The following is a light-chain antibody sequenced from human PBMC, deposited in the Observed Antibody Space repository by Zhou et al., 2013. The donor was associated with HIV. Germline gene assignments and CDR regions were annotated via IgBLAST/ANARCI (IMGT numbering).Light chain of an antibody. V-gene: IGLV2-8*01. CDR1: ASDVGGYRF. J-gene: IGLJ2*01. CDR3: GSYAGSSIWI. Sequence: QSALTQPASVSGSPGQSITISCTGTASDVGGYRFVSWYQQHPGKAPKLIIYEVSKRPSGVPDRFSGSKSGNTASLTVSGLQAEDESDYYCGSYAGSSIWIFGGGTKLTVL. CDR2: EVS.